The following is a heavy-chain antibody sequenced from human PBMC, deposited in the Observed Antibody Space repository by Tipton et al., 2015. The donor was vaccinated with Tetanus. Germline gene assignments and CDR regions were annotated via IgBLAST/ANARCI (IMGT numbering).Heavy chain of an antibody. V-gene: IGHV1-8*01. Sequence: QLVQSGAEVKKPGASVKVSCKTSGYTFTSYDINWVRQATGQGLEWMGYMNPNTGLARVAQKFQGRVTMTSDITITTAYVELKNLRSDDTAVYFCARGNRGSSWYFWGQGTLVTVSS. D-gene: IGHD6-13*01. CDR1: GYTFTSYD. CDR2: MNPNTGLA. J-gene: IGHJ4*02. CDR3: ARGNRGSSWYF.